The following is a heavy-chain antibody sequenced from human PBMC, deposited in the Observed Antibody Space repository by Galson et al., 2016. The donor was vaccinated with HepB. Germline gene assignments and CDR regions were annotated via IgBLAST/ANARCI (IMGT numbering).Heavy chain of an antibody. V-gene: IGHV4-4*02. CDR3: ARTTGDCGGDCSWFDP. CDR2: VFHSGST. Sequence: SETLSLTCAVSGGSVSSHNWWSWVRQPPGKGLEWIGEVFHSGSTHYNPSLKSRVTISVDTSKNQFTLKLNSMTAADTAVYYCARTTGDCGGDCSWFDPWGQGTLVTVSS. D-gene: IGHD2-21*02. CDR1: GGSVSSHNW. J-gene: IGHJ5*01.